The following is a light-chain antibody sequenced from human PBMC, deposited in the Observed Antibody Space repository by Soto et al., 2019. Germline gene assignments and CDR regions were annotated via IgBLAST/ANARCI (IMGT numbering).Light chain of an antibody. CDR3: QSYDTSLSGLVV. Sequence: QSVLTQPPSVSGAPGQRVTISCTGSSSNIVAGYDVHWYRQLPGAAPKVLIYGDNNRPSGVPDRFSGSKSGTSASLAITGLQSEDEADYYCQSYDTSLSGLVVFGGGTKLTVL. V-gene: IGLV1-40*01. CDR1: SSNIVAGYD. CDR2: GDN. J-gene: IGLJ2*01.